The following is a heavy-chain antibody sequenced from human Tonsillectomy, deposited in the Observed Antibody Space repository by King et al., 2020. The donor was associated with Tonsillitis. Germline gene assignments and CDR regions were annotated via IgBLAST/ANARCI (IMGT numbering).Heavy chain of an antibody. CDR2: IDWDDAK. V-gene: IGHV2-70*11. J-gene: IGHJ6*03. CDR3: ALITAASGTGYYYYYMDV. Sequence: VTLKESGPALVKSTQTLTLTCTFSGFSLSTSAMCVSWIRQPPGKALEWLARIDWDDAKYYSTSLKTRLTISKDTSKNQVVLTMTNMDPVDTATYYCALITAASGTGYYYYYMDVWGKGTTVTVSS. D-gene: IGHD6-13*01. CDR1: GFSLSTSAMC.